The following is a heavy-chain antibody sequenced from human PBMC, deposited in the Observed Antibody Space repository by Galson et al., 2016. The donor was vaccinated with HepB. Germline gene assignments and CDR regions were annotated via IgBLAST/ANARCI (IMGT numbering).Heavy chain of an antibody. CDR1: GFTFSNYA. Sequence: SLRLSCAASGFTFSNYAMNWVRQAPGKGLEWVSFISGSGATTHYADSVKGRFTISRDNSKKTLYLQMNSLRAEDTAVYYCAKNLNYDIMTGYYANWYFDLWGRGTLVAVSS. CDR3: AKNLNYDIMTGYYANWYFDL. D-gene: IGHD3-9*01. CDR2: ISGSGATT. V-gene: IGHV3-23*01. J-gene: IGHJ2*01.